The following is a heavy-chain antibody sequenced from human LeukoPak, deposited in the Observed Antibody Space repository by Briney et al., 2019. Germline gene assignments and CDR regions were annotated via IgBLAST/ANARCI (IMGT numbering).Heavy chain of an antibody. V-gene: IGHV3-30*02. CDR2: IRYDGGNK. J-gene: IGHJ4*02. CDR3: AKGGNGYSYGYFED. Sequence: GGSLRLSCAASGFTFSSYGMHWVRQAPGKGLEWVAFIRYDGGNKYYADSVKGRFTISRDNSKNTLYLQMNSLRTEDTAVYYCAKGGNGYSYGYFEDCGQGTLVTVSS. D-gene: IGHD5-18*01. CDR1: GFTFSSYG.